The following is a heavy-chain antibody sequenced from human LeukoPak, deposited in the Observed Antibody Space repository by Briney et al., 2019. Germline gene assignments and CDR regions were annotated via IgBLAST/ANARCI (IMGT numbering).Heavy chain of an antibody. CDR2: IIPIFGTA. CDR3: ARDSGSYYAFDY. D-gene: IGHD1-26*01. V-gene: IGHV1-69*05. J-gene: IGHJ4*02. Sequence: ASVKVSCKASGGTFSSYAISWVRQAPGQGLEWMGGIIPIFGTANYAQKFQGRVTITTDGSTSTAYMELSSLRSEDTAVYYCARDSGSYYAFDYWGQGTLVTVSS. CDR1: GGTFSSYA.